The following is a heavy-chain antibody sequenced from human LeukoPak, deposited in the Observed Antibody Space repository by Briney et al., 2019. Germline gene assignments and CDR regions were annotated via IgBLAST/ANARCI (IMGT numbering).Heavy chain of an antibody. Sequence: PSETLSLTCTVSGGSIRSSSDFWGWIRQPPGKGLEWIGSIHYSGSTNYNPSLRSRVTIPVDTSKNQFSLKLSSVTAADTAVYYCATLKRSTPNWFDPWGQGILVTVSS. CDR1: GGSIRSSSDF. J-gene: IGHJ5*02. CDR2: IHYSGST. V-gene: IGHV4-39*01. CDR3: ATLKRSTPNWFDP.